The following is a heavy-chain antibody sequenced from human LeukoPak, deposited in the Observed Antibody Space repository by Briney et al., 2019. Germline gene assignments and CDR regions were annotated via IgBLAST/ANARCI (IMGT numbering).Heavy chain of an antibody. V-gene: IGHV4-59*13. CDR3: ARGSSWFHY. D-gene: IGHD6-13*01. CDR1: GGSISTNY. CDR2: IYYSGST. Sequence: PSETLSLTCTVSGGSISTNYWSWIRQPPGKGLEWIGYIYYSGSTNYNPSLKSRVTISMDTSKSQFSLKLSSVTAADTAIYYCARGSSWFHYWGQGTLVTVSS. J-gene: IGHJ4*02.